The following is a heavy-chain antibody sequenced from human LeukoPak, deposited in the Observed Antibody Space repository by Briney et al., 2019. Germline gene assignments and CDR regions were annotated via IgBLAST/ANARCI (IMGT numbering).Heavy chain of an antibody. CDR3: ARVGKYYYDRTGAFDI. V-gene: IGHV4-4*07. D-gene: IGHD3-22*01. CDR1: GGSISTYY. Sequence: SETLSLTCTVSGGSISTYYWSWIRQPAGKGLEWIGRIYTSGSTNYNPSLKSQVTMSVDTSKNHFSLKLSSVTAADTAIYYCARVGKYYYDRTGAFDIWGQGTMVTVSS. CDR2: IYTSGST. J-gene: IGHJ3*02.